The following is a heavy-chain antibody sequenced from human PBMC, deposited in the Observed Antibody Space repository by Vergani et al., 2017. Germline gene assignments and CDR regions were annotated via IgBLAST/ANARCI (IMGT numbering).Heavy chain of an antibody. CDR3: ARWLSSMDV. CDR2: INHSGSS. J-gene: IGHJ6*03. CDR1: GGSFSGYY. D-gene: IGHD3-22*01. V-gene: IGHV4-34*01. Sequence: QVQLQQWGAGLLKPSETLSLTCAVYGGSFSGYYWSWIRQPPGKGLEWIGEINHSGSSNYNPSLKSRVTISVDTSKNQFSLRLSSVAAADTAVYYCARWLSSMDVWGKGTTVTVSS.